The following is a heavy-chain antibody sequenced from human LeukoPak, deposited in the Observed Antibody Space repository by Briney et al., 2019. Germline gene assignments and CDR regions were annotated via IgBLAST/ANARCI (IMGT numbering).Heavy chain of an antibody. CDR1: GFTFSSYA. Sequence: PGGSLRLSCAASGFTFSSYAMSWVRQAPGKGPEWVSAISGSGGSTYYADSVKGRFTISGDNSKNTLYLQMNSLRAEDTAVYYCAKPPGYCSSTSCADYWGQGTLVTVSS. V-gene: IGHV3-23*01. J-gene: IGHJ4*02. D-gene: IGHD2-2*03. CDR2: ISGSGGST. CDR3: AKPPGYCSSTSCADY.